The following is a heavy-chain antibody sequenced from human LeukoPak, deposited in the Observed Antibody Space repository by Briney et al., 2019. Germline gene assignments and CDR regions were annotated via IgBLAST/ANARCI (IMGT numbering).Heavy chain of an antibody. CDR2: ISYDGSNK. CDR1: GFTFSSYA. D-gene: IGHD3-22*01. V-gene: IGHV3-30-3*01. Sequence: GGSLRLSCAASGFTFSSYAMHWVRQAPGKGLEWVAVISYDGSNKYYAGSVKGRFTISRDNSKNTLYLQMNSLRAEDTAVYYCARENYYDSSGLFDYWGQGTLVTVSS. J-gene: IGHJ4*02. CDR3: ARENYYDSSGLFDY.